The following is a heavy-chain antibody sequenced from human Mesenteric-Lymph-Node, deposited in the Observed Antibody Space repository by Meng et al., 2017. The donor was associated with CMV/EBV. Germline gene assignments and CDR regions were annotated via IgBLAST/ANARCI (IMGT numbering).Heavy chain of an antibody. V-gene: IGHV3-48*04. D-gene: IGHD6-19*01. J-gene: IGHJ4*02. Sequence: GESLKISCAASGFTFSSYGMHWVRQAPGKGLEWVSYISSSGTTIYYADSVKGRFTISRDNAKNSLYLQMNSLRAEDTALYYCAKDRVRYSSGWFVNFDYWGQGTLVTVSS. CDR1: GFTFSSYG. CDR3: AKDRVRYSSGWFVNFDY. CDR2: ISSSGTTI.